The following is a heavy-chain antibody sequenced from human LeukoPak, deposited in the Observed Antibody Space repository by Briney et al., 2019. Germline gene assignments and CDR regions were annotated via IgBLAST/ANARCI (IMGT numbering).Heavy chain of an antibody. V-gene: IGHV3-20*04. D-gene: IGHD2-15*01. J-gene: IGHJ4*02. Sequence: GGSLRLSCAASGFTVDDSGMSWVRQAPGKGLEWVSGINWNGGSTGYADSVKGRFTISRDNAKNSLYLQMNSLRVEDTALYYCARNITDCSSGSCYKMDYWGQGTLVTVSS. CDR2: INWNGGST. CDR1: GFTVDDSG. CDR3: ARNITDCSSGSCYKMDY.